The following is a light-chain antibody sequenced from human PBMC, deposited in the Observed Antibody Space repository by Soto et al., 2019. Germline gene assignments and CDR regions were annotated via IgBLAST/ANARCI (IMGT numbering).Light chain of an antibody. V-gene: IGLV2-14*01. Sequence: QSVLTQPASVSGSPGQSIAISCTGTSSDVGGYNYVSWYQQHPGKAPTVMIYDVSNRPSGVSNHFSGSKSGNTASLTISGLQADDEADYYCSSYTSSSTYLFGTGTKVTVL. J-gene: IGLJ1*01. CDR3: SSYTSSSTYL. CDR2: DVS. CDR1: SSDVGGYNY.